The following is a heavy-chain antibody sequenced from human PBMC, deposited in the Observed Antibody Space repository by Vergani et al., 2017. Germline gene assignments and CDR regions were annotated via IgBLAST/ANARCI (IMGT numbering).Heavy chain of an antibody. J-gene: IGHJ4*02. Sequence: QLQLQESGPGLVKPSETLSLTCTVSGGSISSSSYYWGWIRQPPGKGLEWIGSIYYSGSTYYNPSLKSRVTISVDTSKNQFSLKLSSVTAADTAVYYCARHPLLGHPRDFWSVYSDYWGQGTLVTVSS. CDR1: GGSISSSSYY. V-gene: IGHV4-39*01. CDR3: ARHPLLGHPRDFWSVYSDY. D-gene: IGHD3-3*01. CDR2: IYYSGST.